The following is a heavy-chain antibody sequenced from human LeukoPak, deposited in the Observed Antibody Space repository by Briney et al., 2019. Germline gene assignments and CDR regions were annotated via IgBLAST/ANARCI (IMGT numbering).Heavy chain of an antibody. CDR3: AREYYYDSSGYYYYYYGMDV. CDR1: GYTFTSYG. J-gene: IGHJ6*02. D-gene: IGHD3-22*01. V-gene: IGHV1-18*01. CDR2: ISAYNGNT. Sequence: ASVKVSCKASGYTFTSYGISWVRQAPGQGLEWMGWISAYNGNTNYAQKLQGRVTMTTDTSTSTAYMELRSLRSDDTAVYYCAREYYYDSSGYYYYYYGMDVWGQGATVTVSS.